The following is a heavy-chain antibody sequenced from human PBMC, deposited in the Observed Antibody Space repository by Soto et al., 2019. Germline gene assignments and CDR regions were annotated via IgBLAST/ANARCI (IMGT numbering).Heavy chain of an antibody. J-gene: IGHJ5*02. CDR3: AVSGYSSGWYNWFDP. CDR2: IIPIFGTA. Sequence: SVKVSCKASGGTFSSYAISWVRQAPGQGLEWMGGIIPIFGTANYAQKFQGRVTITADESTSTAYMELSSLRSEDTAVYYCAVSGYSSGWYNWFDPWGQGTLVTVSS. CDR1: GGTFSSYA. D-gene: IGHD6-19*01. V-gene: IGHV1-69*13.